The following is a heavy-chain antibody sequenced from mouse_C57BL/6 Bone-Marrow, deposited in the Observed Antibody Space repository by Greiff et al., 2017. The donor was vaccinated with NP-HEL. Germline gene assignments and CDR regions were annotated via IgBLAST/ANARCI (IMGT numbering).Heavy chain of an antibody. V-gene: IGHV5-12*01. CDR3: ARGGWLGAY. CDR1: GFSFSDYY. Sequence: EVNVVVSGGGLVQPGGSLKLSCAASGFSFSDYYMYWVRQTPPKRLEWVAYTSIGGGSAYYPDPVKGRFTISRDNAKNTLYLQMSRLKAEDTAMYYCARGGWLGAYWGQGTLATVSA. J-gene: IGHJ3*01. CDR2: TSIGGGSA. D-gene: IGHD1-1*02.